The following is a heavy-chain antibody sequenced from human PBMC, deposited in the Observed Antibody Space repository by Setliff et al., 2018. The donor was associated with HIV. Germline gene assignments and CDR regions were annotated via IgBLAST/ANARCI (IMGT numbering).Heavy chain of an antibody. V-gene: IGHV3-7*03. Sequence: GESLRLSCATSGFTFNKYWMTWVRQAPGKGLEWVATIQQDGNEKYYVDSVRGRFIVSRDNRRKVLHLQMSSLGVEDTAVYYCARPPPSLQDFDFVFDSWGQGTLVTVSS. CDR1: GFTFNKYW. D-gene: IGHD3-9*01. J-gene: IGHJ4*02. CDR3: ARPPPSLQDFDFVFDS. CDR2: IQQDGNEK.